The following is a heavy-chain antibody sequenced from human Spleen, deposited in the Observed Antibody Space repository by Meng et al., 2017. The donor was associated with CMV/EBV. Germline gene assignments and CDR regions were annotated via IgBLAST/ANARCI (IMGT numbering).Heavy chain of an antibody. Sequence: GESLKISCAVSGFIFSDYEMNWVRQAPGKGLEWVSYISSGGKTIYYADFVTGRFTISRDNAENSLYLQMNSLRVEDTAVYYCARNMAWSYCGGDCYIFDSWGQGTLVTVSS. CDR2: ISSGGKTI. D-gene: IGHD2-21*01. CDR1: GFIFSDYE. J-gene: IGHJ4*02. V-gene: IGHV3-48*03. CDR3: ARNMAWSYCGGDCYIFDS.